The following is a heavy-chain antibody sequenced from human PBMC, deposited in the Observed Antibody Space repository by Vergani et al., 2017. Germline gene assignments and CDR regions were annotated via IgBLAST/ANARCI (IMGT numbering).Heavy chain of an antibody. D-gene: IGHD5-24*01. CDR1: GFTFSSYG. CDR3: AKDGSPIKMNYYLDY. Sequence: QVQLVESGGGAVQPGRSLRLSCAASGFTFSSYGMHWVRQSPGKGLEWLAVISFDGSNKYYIDSVKGRFTISRDNSRNTLYLQLDSLRAEDTAVYYCAKDGSPIKMNYYLDYWGQGTLVTFSS. V-gene: IGHV3-30*18. CDR2: ISFDGSNK. J-gene: IGHJ4*02.